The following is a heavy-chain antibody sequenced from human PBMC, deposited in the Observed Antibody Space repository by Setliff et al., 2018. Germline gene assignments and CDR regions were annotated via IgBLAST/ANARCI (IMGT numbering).Heavy chain of an antibody. Sequence: GESLKISCKGSGYRFASYWIGWVRQMPGKGLEWMGFIYPGDSDTRYSPSFQGQGTISADKSISTAYLQWSSLKASDTAIYYCARIGIKSGYYFDYWGQGTLVTVSS. CDR1: GYRFASYW. J-gene: IGHJ4*02. D-gene: IGHD5-12*01. CDR2: IYPGDSDT. V-gene: IGHV5-51*01. CDR3: ARIGIKSGYYFDY.